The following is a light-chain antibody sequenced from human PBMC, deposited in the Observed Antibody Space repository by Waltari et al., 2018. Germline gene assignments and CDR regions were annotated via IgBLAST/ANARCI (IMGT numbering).Light chain of an antibody. J-gene: IGKJ5*01. CDR3: QQYGSSPLT. V-gene: IGKV3-20*01. CDR2: GAS. CDR1: QSVSSSY. Sequence: EIVLTQSPGTLSLSPGERATLSCRASQSVSSSYLAWYQQKPGQAPRLLIYGASSRATGIPDRFIGSGSGTDFTLTISRLEPEDFAVYYCQQYGSSPLTCGQGTRLEIK.